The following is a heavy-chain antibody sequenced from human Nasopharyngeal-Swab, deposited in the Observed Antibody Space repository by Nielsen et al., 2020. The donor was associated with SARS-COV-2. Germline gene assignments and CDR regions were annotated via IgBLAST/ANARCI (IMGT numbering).Heavy chain of an antibody. CDR2: ISVGSGDAT. CDR1: GFTFSNSV. CDR3: ATSNFLDD. J-gene: IGHJ4*02. V-gene: IGHV3-23*01. D-gene: IGHD1-1*01. Sequence: GESLKISCAASGFTFSNSVMNWVRQTPEKGLEWVSTISVGSGDATYYADSVKGLFTVSRDNSRNTLYLQMNGLRSDDTDIYYCATSNFLDDWGQGTLVTVSS.